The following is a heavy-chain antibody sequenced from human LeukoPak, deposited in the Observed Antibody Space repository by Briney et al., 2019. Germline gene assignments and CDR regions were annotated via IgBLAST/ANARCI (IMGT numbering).Heavy chain of an antibody. V-gene: IGHV3-21*01. CDR3: ARSLPGARWFDP. CDR2: ISSRSSNI. J-gene: IGHJ5*02. Sequence: GGSLRLSCAASGFTFSSYTMNWVRQAPGKGLEWVSCISSRSSNIYYADSVKGRFTISRDNAKNSLYLQMNSLRAGDTAVYYCARSLPGARWFDPWGQGTLVTVSS. CDR1: GFTFSSYT.